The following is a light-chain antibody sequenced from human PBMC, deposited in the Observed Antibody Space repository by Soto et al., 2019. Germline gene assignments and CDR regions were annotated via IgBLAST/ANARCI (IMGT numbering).Light chain of an antibody. Sequence: EIVMTQSPATLSVSPGERVILSCRASQSVGSTLAWYQQKPGQAPRLLIRGASTRATGVPARFSGSGSGTELTLTISSLQSEDFAVYYCQQYSTWLTFGGGTTLEIK. CDR2: GAS. J-gene: IGKJ4*02. V-gene: IGKV3-15*01. CDR1: QSVGST. CDR3: QQYSTWLT.